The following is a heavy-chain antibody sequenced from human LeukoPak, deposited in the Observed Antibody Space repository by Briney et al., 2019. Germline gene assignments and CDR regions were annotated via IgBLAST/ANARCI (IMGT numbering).Heavy chain of an antibody. V-gene: IGHV3-11*01. D-gene: IGHD6-13*01. CDR3: ARSIAAAGYLHYYYYYMDV. Sequence: IPGGSLRLSCAASGFTFSDYYVSWIRQAPGKGLEWVSYISSSGSTIYYADSVKGRFTISRDNAKNSPYLQMNSLRAEDTAVYYCARSIAAAGYLHYYYYYMDVWGKGTTVTVSS. CDR2: ISSSGSTI. J-gene: IGHJ6*03. CDR1: GFTFSDYY.